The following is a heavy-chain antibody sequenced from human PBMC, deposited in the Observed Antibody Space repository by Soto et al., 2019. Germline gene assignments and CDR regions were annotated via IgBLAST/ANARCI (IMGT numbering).Heavy chain of an antibody. CDR1: GFTFSSYS. Sequence: PGGSLSLSCAASGFTFSSYSMNWVRQAPGKGLEWVSYISSSSSTIYYADSVKGRFTISRDNAKNSLYLQMNSLRDEDTAVYYCARDLRSEVVVMYFDYWGQGTMVTVYS. J-gene: IGHJ4*02. D-gene: IGHD3-22*01. CDR2: ISSSSSTI. V-gene: IGHV3-48*02. CDR3: ARDLRSEVVVMYFDY.